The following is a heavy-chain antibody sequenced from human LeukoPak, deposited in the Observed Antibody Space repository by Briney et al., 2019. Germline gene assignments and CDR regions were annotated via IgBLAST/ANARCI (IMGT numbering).Heavy chain of an antibody. J-gene: IGHJ4*02. CDR2: ISGSGGST. CDR3: AKQRGGYSYGYVDY. D-gene: IGHD5-18*01. CDR1: GFTFSSYA. V-gene: IGHV3-23*01. Sequence: PGGSLRLSCAASGFTFSSYAMSWVRQAPGKGLEWVSAISGSGGSTYYADSVKGRFTISRDNSKNTLYLQMNSLRAEDTAVYYCAKQRGGYSYGYVDYWGQGTLVTVSS.